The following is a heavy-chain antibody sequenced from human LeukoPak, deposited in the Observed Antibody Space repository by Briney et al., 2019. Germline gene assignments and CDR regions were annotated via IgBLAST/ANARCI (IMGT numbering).Heavy chain of an antibody. J-gene: IGHJ4*02. CDR1: GFTFTTYA. V-gene: IGHV3-30-3*01. D-gene: IGHD3-16*01. CDR3: ARELRRGGSTSFDY. Sequence: PGRSLRLSCAASGFTFTTYAMHWVRQAPGKGLEWVAVISYDGSNKYYADSVKGRFTISRDNSKNTLYLQMNSLRAEDTAVYYCARELRRGGSTSFDYWGQGTLVTVSS. CDR2: ISYDGSNK.